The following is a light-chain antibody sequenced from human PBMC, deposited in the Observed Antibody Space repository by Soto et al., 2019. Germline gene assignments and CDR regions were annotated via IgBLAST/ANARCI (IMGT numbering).Light chain of an antibody. V-gene: IGLV1-44*01. CDR3: AAWDDTLDGRV. J-gene: IGLJ3*02. CDR2: AND. CDR1: SPNIGSNT. Sequence: QSVLTQPPSASGAPGQSISIPCSGSSPNIGSNTVNWFQQLPGAAPRLLIFANDQRPSGVPDRFSASKSGTSASLAISGLQSEDEADYYCAAWDDTLDGRVFGGGTKLTVL.